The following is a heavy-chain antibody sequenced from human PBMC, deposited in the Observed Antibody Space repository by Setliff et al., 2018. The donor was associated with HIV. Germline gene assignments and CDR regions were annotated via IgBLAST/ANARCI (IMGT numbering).Heavy chain of an antibody. D-gene: IGHD3-22*01. CDR1: GFTFSSYA. Sequence: QPGGSLRLSCAASGFTFSSYAMSWVRQAPGKGLEWVSAISGSGGSTYYADSVKGRFTVSRDNSKNTLYLQMNSLRAEDTAVYYCAKSYFVTMIVVVMYPFDYWGQGTLVTVSS. CDR2: ISGSGGST. CDR3: AKSYFVTMIVVVMYPFDY. J-gene: IGHJ4*02. V-gene: IGHV3-23*01.